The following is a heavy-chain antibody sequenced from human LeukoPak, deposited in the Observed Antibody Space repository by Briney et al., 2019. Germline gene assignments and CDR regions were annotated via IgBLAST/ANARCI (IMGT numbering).Heavy chain of an antibody. CDR2: INNSGGST. CDR3: AKSGWQLTSAYYFDY. V-gene: IGHV3-23*01. D-gene: IGHD2-15*01. Sequence: GGSLRLSCAASGFTFSTFAMIWVRQPPGKGLEWVSTINNSGGSTYYADSVKGRFTISRDNSKNTLYLQMNSLRTEDTAVYYCAKSGWQLTSAYYFDYWGQGTLVTVSS. J-gene: IGHJ4*02. CDR1: GFTFSTFA.